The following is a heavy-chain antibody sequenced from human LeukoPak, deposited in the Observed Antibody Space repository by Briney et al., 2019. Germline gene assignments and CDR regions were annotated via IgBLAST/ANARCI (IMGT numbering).Heavy chain of an antibody. J-gene: IGHJ4*02. CDR2: INHSGST. CDR1: GGSFSGYY. D-gene: IGHD6-19*01. CDR3: ARGGGSSGWYDFDY. Sequence: TPSETLSLTCAVYGGSFSGYYWSWIRQPPGKGLEWIGEINHSGSTNYNPSLKSRVTISVDTSKNQFSLKLSSVTAADTAVYYCARGGGSSGWYDFDYWGQGTLVTVSS. V-gene: IGHV4-34*01.